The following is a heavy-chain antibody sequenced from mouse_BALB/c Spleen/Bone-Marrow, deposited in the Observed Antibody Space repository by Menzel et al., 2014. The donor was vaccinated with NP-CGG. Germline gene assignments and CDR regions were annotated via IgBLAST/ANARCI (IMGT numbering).Heavy chain of an antibody. V-gene: IGHV2-6-7*01. CDR1: GFSLSGFA. Sequence: VMLVESGPGLVAPSQSLSITCTVSGFSLSGFAVNWVRQPPGKGLEWLGMIWGDGSTDYNSTLKSRLNISKDNSKSQVFLKMSSLQTDDTATFYCARDQGYRNFYYAMDYWGQGTPVTVSS. J-gene: IGHJ4*01. CDR2: IWGDGST. CDR3: ARDQGYRNFYYAMDY. D-gene: IGHD3-2*02.